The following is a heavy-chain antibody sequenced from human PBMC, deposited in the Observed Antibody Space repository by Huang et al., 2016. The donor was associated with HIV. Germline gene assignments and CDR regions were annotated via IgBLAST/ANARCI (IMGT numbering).Heavy chain of an antibody. J-gene: IGHJ4*02. Sequence: QLTLKESGPTLVKPTQPLTLTCTFSGFSPSTGGVGVGLIRQPPGKALEWLAVINWDDEKRYSPSLKIRLTITTDTSKNQVVLTMTNRDPVDTATYYCAHTDIRGANYDILTGYWDYWGQGTLVTVSS. CDR1: GFSPSTGGVG. CDR3: AHTDIRGANYDILTGYWDY. CDR2: INWDDEK. D-gene: IGHD3-9*01. V-gene: IGHV2-5*02.